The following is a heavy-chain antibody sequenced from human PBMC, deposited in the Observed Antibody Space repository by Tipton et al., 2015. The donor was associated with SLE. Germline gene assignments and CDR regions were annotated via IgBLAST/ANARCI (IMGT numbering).Heavy chain of an antibody. Sequence: TLSLTCTVSGGSISSSSYYWGWIRQPPGKGLEWIGSMYYSGSTYYNPSLKSRVTISVDTSKNQFSPKLSSVTAADTAVYYCASLGGVGYCSGGSCNAFDIWGQGTMVTVSS. CDR2: MYYSGST. D-gene: IGHD2-15*01. CDR1: GGSISSSSYY. J-gene: IGHJ3*02. V-gene: IGHV4-39*07. CDR3: ASLGGVGYCSGGSCNAFDI.